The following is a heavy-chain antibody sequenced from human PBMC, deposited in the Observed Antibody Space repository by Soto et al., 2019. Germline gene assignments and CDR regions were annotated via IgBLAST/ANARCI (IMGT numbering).Heavy chain of an antibody. D-gene: IGHD2-2*01. V-gene: IGHV1-18*04. J-gene: IGHJ6*02. Sequence: QVQLVQSGSEVKKPGASVKVSCKAFGYTFTSHAISWARQAPGQGLEWMGWINTYSGITYFAQNLQGRVSMTTDTYTRTAYMELSSLRSDDTAVYYCARESQPLEYQLTGYYGMDVWGQGTTVTVSS. CDR3: ARESQPLEYQLTGYYGMDV. CDR2: INTYSGIT. CDR1: GYTFTSHA.